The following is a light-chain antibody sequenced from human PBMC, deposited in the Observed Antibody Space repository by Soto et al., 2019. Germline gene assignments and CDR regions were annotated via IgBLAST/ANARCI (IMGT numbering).Light chain of an antibody. CDR1: QSISSW. J-gene: IGKJ1*01. Sequence: DIQMTQSPSTLSAFVGDRVTITCRASQSISSWLAWYQQKPGKAPKLLIYDASSLDSGVPSRFSGSGSGTEFTLTISSLQPDDFATYYCQHYNSYSEAFGQGTKVDIK. CDR2: DAS. V-gene: IGKV1-5*01. CDR3: QHYNSYSEA.